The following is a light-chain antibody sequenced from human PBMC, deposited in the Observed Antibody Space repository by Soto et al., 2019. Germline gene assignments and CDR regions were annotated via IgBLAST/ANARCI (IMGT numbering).Light chain of an antibody. CDR2: GPS. CDR1: QNLSRN. CDR3: PQHHRWPHT. V-gene: IGKV3-15*01. Sequence: EIVMTQSPATLSVSSGERATLSCRASQNLSRNLAWYQQRPGQAPRLLIHGPSTRASGVPARFSGRGSGPDFTLTIRSLQSEDLAVYYSPQHHRWPHTFGKGTNLQIK. J-gene: IGKJ2*01.